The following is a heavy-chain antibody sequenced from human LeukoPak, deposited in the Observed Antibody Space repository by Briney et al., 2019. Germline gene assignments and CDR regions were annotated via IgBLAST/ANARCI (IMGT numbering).Heavy chain of an antibody. V-gene: IGHV4-38-2*02. CDR3: ARYCSSTTCYTRGGDY. D-gene: IGHD2-2*02. CDR1: GYSITSGYY. J-gene: IGHJ4*02. CDR2: IYHTGNT. Sequence: PSETLSLTCSVSGYSITSGYYWGWIRQPPGKGLEWIGSIYHTGNTFYDPSFNSRVTISVDTSKNQFSLSLSSVTAADTAVYYCARYCSSTTCYTRGGDYWGQGTLVTVSS.